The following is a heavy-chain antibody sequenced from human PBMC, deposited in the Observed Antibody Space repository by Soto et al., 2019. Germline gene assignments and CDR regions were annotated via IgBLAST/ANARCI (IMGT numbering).Heavy chain of an antibody. CDR3: AKDFSRARDVAFDI. V-gene: IGHV3-23*01. J-gene: IGHJ3*02. CDR2: ISGSGGSS. Sequence: PGGSLRLSCAASGFTFSSSAMSWVRQAPGKGLEWVSAISGSGGSSYYADSVKGRFTISRDNSKNTLYLQMNSVRAEDTAVYYCAKDFSRARDVAFDIWCHGTMVTDS. CDR1: GFTFSSSA.